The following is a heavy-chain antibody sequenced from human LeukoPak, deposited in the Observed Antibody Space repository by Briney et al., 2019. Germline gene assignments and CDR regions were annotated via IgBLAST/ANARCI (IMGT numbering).Heavy chain of an antibody. J-gene: IGHJ4*02. V-gene: IGHV3-23*01. CDR1: GFTFSTFA. CDR3: AKDIRGQWLVRGHFDY. D-gene: IGHD6-19*01. CDR2: IFPSGGEI. Sequence: PGGSLRLSCAASGFTFSTFAMIWVRQPPGKGLEWVSSIFPSGGEIHYADSVRGRFTISRDNSKSTLSLQMNSLRAEDTALYYCAKDIRGQWLVRGHFDYWGQGTLVTVSS.